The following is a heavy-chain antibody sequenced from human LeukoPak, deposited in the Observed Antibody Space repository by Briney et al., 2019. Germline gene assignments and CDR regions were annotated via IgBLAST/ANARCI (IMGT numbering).Heavy chain of an antibody. CDR1: GYTFTSYY. Sequence: GASVKVSCKASGYTFTSYYMHWVRQAPGQGLEWMGIINPSGGSTSYAQKFQGRVTMTRDMSTSTVYMELSSLRSEDTAVYYCARTPYDFWSGYYTVLAYDYMDVWGKGTTVTVSS. J-gene: IGHJ6*03. CDR3: ARTPYDFWSGYYTVLAYDYMDV. CDR2: INPSGGST. D-gene: IGHD3-3*01. V-gene: IGHV1-46*01.